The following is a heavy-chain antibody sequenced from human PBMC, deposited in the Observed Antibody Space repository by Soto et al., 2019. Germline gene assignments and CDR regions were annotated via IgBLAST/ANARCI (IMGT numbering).Heavy chain of an antibody. J-gene: IGHJ4*02. Sequence: QVQLVQSGAEVKKPGSSVKVSCKASGGTFSSYAISWVRQAPGQGLEGMGGIIPIFGTANYAQTFQGRATITADESTSTAYRELSSLRSEDTAVYYCARAPDRPGGHFDYWGQGTLVTVSS. D-gene: IGHD3-16*01. CDR1: GGTFSSYA. CDR2: IIPIFGTA. V-gene: IGHV1-69*12. CDR3: ARAPDRPGGHFDY.